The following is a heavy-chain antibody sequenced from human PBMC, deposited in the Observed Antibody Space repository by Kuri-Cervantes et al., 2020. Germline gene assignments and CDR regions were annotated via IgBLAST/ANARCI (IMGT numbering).Heavy chain of an antibody. CDR2: ISWNSGSI. D-gene: IGHD6-19*01. J-gene: IGHJ4*02. CDR1: GFTFDDYA. CDR3: AKDGHSGWAYYFDY. V-gene: IGHV3-9*01. Sequence: SLKISCAASGFTFDDYAMHWVRQAPGKGLEWVSGISWNSGSIGYADSVKSRFTISRDNAKNSLYLQMNSLRAEDTALYYCAKDGHSGWAYYFDYWGQGTLVTVSS.